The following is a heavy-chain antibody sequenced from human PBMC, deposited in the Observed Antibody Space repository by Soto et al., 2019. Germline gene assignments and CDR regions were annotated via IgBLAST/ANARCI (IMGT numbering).Heavy chain of an antibody. V-gene: IGHV3-64*02. J-gene: IGHJ4*02. D-gene: IGHD4-17*01. CDR2: ISGNGFST. CDR3: ARGPSTVATWLDY. CDR1: GFTFSNYA. Sequence: EVQLVESGEGLVQPGGSLRLSCAASGFTFSNYAMHWVRQAPGKGLEYVSAISGNGFSTYYGDSVRGRFIISRDNSKKTLYLPMGSLRAEDMAVYYCARGPSTVATWLDYWGQGTLVTVSS.